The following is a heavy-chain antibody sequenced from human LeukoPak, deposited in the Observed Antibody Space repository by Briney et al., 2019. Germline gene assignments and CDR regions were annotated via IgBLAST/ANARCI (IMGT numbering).Heavy chain of an antibody. CDR3: ARELGAYSSSYGY. J-gene: IGHJ4*02. Sequence: ASVKVSCKASGYTLTGYYMHWVRQAPGQGLEWMGWINPNSGGTNYAQKFQGRVTMTRDTSISTAYMELSRLRSDDTAVYYCARELGAYSSSYGYWGQGTLVTVSS. CDR1: GYTLTGYY. CDR2: INPNSGGT. V-gene: IGHV1-2*02. D-gene: IGHD6-6*01.